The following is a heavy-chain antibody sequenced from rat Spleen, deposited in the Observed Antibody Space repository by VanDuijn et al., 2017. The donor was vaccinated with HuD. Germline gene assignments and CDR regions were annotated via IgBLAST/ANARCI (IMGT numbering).Heavy chain of an antibody. V-gene: IGHV5-29*01. CDR2: ISYGDSSGHSST. Sequence: EVQLVESGGDLTQPGRSMKLSCAASGFTFSTYGMAWVRQAPTKGLEWVATISYGDSSGHSSTYYRDSVKGRFTISRDNAKSTLSLQMNSLRSEDTATYYCARLYYGFWYFDFWGPGTMVTVSS. D-gene: IGHD1-7*01. CDR1: GFTFSTYG. CDR3: ARLYYGFWYFDF. J-gene: IGHJ1*01.